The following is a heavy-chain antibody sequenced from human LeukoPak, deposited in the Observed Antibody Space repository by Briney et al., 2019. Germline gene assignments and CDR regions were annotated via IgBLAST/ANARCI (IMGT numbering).Heavy chain of an antibody. Sequence: PSQTLSLTCTVSGGSISSGGYYWSWIRQHPGKGLEWIGYIYYSGSTYYNPSLKSRVTISVDTSKNQFSLKLSSVTAADTAVYYCARHRGGWRSGYYGMDVWGQGTTVTVSS. V-gene: IGHV4-31*03. CDR2: IYYSGST. D-gene: IGHD3-3*01. CDR3: ARHRGGWRSGYYGMDV. CDR1: GGSISSGGYY. J-gene: IGHJ6*02.